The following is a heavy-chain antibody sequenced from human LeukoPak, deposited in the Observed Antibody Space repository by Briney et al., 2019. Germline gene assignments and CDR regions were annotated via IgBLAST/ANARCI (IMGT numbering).Heavy chain of an antibody. CDR2: IYYSGST. D-gene: IGHD3-22*01. CDR1: GGSISSGDYY. J-gene: IGHJ6*02. V-gene: IGHV4-30-4*01. CDR3: ARDQYYYDSSGLSGDYYYGMDV. Sequence: SQTLSLTCTVSGGSISSGDYYWSWIRQPPGKGLEWIGYIYYSGSTYYNPSLKSRVTISVDTSKNQFSLKLSSVTAADTAVYYCARDQYYYDSSGLSGDYYYGMDVWGQGTTVTVSS.